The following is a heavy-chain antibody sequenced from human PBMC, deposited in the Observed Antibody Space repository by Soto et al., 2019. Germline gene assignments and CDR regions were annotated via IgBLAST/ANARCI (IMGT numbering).Heavy chain of an antibody. CDR3: ARSLVVVTAIDGMDV. V-gene: IGHV4-39*01. CDR2: IYYSGST. D-gene: IGHD2-21*02. J-gene: IGHJ6*02. CDR1: GGSISSSSYY. Sequence: SETLSLTCTVSGGSISSSSYYWGWIRQPPGKGLEWIGSIYYSGSTYYNPSLKSRVTISVDTSKNQFSLKLSSVTAADTAVYYCARSLVVVTAIDGMDVGGQGTTVTVSS.